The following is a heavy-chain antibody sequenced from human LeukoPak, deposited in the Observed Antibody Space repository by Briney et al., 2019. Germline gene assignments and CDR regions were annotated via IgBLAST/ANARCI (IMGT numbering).Heavy chain of an antibody. V-gene: IGHV1-18*01. CDR3: ARDRYVVVVAASNDYYYYYGMDV. D-gene: IGHD2-15*01. J-gene: IGHJ6*02. Sequence: ASVKVSCKASGYTFTSYGISWVRQAPGQGLEWMGWISAYNGNTNYAQKLQGRVTMTTDTSTSTAYMELRSLRSDDTAVYYCARDRYVVVVAASNDYYYYYGMDVWGQGTTVTVSS. CDR2: ISAYNGNT. CDR1: GYTFTSYG.